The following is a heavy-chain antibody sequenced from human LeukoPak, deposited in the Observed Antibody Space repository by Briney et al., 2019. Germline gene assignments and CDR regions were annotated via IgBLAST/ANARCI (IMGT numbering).Heavy chain of an antibody. D-gene: IGHD2/OR15-2a*01. CDR3: ARAHSIASYYYGVDV. CDR2: IYYSGNT. CDR1: GGSISSSYSY. Sequence: SETLSLTCTVSGGSISSSYSYWGWIRQPPGKGLEWIGNIYYSGNTYYSPSLTSRVTLSVDTSENQFSLKLSSVTAAATAVYYCARAHSIASYYYGVDVWGQGTTVTVSS. J-gene: IGHJ6*02. V-gene: IGHV4-39*07.